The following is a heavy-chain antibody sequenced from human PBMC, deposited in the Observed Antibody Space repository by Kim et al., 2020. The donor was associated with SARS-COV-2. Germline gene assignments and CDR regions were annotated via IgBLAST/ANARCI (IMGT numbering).Heavy chain of an antibody. D-gene: IGHD3-16*01. Sequence: GGSLRLSCAASGFTFSSYAMHWVRQAPGKGLEWVAVIWYDGSNKYYADSVKGRFTISRDNSKNTLYLQMNSLRAEDTAVYYCATFAGDGAVRYGYWGQGTLVTVSS. V-gene: IGHV3-33*01. CDR3: ATFAGDGAVRYGY. J-gene: IGHJ4*02. CDR2: IWYDGSNK. CDR1: GFTFSSYA.